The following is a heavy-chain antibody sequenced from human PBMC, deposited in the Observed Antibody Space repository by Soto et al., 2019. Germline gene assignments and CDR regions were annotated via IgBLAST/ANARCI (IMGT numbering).Heavy chain of an antibody. D-gene: IGHD3-10*01. J-gene: IGHJ3*02. CDR3: GSGIRWAFDI. V-gene: IGHV3-53*01. Sequence: GGSLRLSCAVYGFTVSSNYMSWVRQAPGKGLEWVSLIYSGGSTYYADSVKGRFTISRDNSKNTLYLQMNSLRAEDTAGYYCGSGIRWAFDIRGQGKTVPVSS. CDR2: IYSGGST. CDR1: GFTVSSNY.